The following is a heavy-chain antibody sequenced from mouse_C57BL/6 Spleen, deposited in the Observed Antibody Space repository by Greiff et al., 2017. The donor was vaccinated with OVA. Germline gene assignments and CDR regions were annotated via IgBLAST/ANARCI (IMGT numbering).Heavy chain of an antibody. CDR1: GYSFTDYN. CDR2: INPNYGTT. CDR3: ARGDYGRGYFDY. V-gene: IGHV1-39*01. D-gene: IGHD1-1*01. J-gene: IGHJ2*01. Sequence: EVKLVESGPELVKPGASVKISCKASGYSFTDYNMNWVKQSNGKSLEWIGVINPNYGTTSYNQKFKGKATLTVDQSSSTAYMQLNSLTSEDSAVYYCARGDYGRGYFDYWGQGTTLTVSS.